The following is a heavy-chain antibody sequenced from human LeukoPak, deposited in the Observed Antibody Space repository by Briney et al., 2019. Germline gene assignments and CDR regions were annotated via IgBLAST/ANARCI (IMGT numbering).Heavy chain of an antibody. Sequence: GGSLRLSCAASRFTFSSYGMHWVRQAPGKGLEWVAVIWYDGSNKYYADSVKGRFTISRDNSKNTLYLQMNSLRAEDTAVYYCARVGDPKYYYYGMDVWGQGTTVTVSS. J-gene: IGHJ6*02. D-gene: IGHD2-21*02. CDR1: RFTFSSYG. V-gene: IGHV3-33*01. CDR3: ARVGDPKYYYYGMDV. CDR2: IWYDGSNK.